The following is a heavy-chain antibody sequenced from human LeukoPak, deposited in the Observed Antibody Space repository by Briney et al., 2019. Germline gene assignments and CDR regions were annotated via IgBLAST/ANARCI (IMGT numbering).Heavy chain of an antibody. CDR3: ARDRVVAGNFGAFDI. CDR2: IYTSGST. V-gene: IGHV4-61*02. CDR1: GGSISSGSYY. Sequence: SETLSLTCTVSGGSISSGSYYWSWIRQPAGKGLEWIGRIYTSGSTNYNPSLKSRVTISVDTSKNQFSLKLSSVTAADTAVYYCARDRVVAGNFGAFDIWGQGTMVTVS. D-gene: IGHD6-19*01. J-gene: IGHJ3*02.